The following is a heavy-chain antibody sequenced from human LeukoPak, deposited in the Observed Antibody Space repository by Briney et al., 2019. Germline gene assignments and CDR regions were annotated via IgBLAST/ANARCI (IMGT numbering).Heavy chain of an antibody. CDR3: AKAAPRLATPNGAFDI. J-gene: IGHJ3*02. CDR1: GFTFSSYA. CDR2: ISDSIGST. V-gene: IGHV3-23*01. Sequence: GGSLRLSCAASGFTFSSYAMSWVRQAPGKGLEWVSVISDSIGSTYYADSVKGRFTISRDNSKNTLYLQMNSLRAEDTAVYYCAKAAPRLATPNGAFDIWGQGTMVTVSS. D-gene: IGHD5-12*01.